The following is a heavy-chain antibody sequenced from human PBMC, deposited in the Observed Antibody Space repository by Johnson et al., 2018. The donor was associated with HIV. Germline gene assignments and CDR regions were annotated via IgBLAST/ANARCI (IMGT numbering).Heavy chain of an antibody. Sequence: VQLVESGGGLVQPGGSLRLSCVASGFIVSSNYMSWVRQAPGKGLEWVSVIYSGGSTYYADSVKCRFTISRDNSKNTLYLQINSRRAEDTAVYYCARDPHYYDSNDAFDIWGQGTMVTVSS. D-gene: IGHD3-22*01. J-gene: IGHJ3*02. V-gene: IGHV3-66*01. CDR1: GFIVSSNY. CDR3: ARDPHYYDSNDAFDI. CDR2: IYSGGST.